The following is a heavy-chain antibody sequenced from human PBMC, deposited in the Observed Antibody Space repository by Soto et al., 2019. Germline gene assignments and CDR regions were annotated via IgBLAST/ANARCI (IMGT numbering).Heavy chain of an antibody. J-gene: IGHJ4*02. CDR3: AKGGGGLAAADDMPLGASDC. CDR2: LSARGGNT. Sequence: EVQLLESGGGLVQPAGSLRISCAASGFTFSSYVMTWVRQAPGKGLEWISALSARGGNTYYADSVTGRFTISIDNSKKTLQPHLNSLSVEDTALSYCAKGGGGLAAADDMPLGASDCWGQGTLVTFSS. CDR1: GFTFSSYV. V-gene: IGHV3-23*01. D-gene: IGHD6-13*01.